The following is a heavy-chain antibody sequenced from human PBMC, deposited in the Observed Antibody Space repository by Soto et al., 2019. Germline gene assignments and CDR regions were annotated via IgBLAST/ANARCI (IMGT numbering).Heavy chain of an antibody. CDR3: ASSYGSGSYYYYYYGMDV. CDR1: GYTFTSYD. D-gene: IGHD3-10*01. Sequence: ASVKVSCKASGYTFTSYDINWVRQATGQGLEWMGWMNPNSGNTGYAQKFQGRVTITADESTSTAYMELSSLRSEDTAVYYCASSYGSGSYYYYYYGMDVWGQGTTVTVSS. CDR2: MNPNSGNT. J-gene: IGHJ6*02. V-gene: IGHV1-8*01.